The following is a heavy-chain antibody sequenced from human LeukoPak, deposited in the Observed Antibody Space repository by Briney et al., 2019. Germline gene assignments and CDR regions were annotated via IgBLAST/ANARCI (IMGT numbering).Heavy chain of an antibody. CDR2: IYHSGVT. J-gene: IGHJ4*02. D-gene: IGHD2-15*01. V-gene: IGHV4-39*07. CDR3: ARDRATPYYFDY. Sequence: SETLSLTCTVSGGSISSSSYFWGWIRQPPGKGLEWIGSIYHSGVTYYNPSLRSRVTTSIDTSKNQFSLKVNSVTAADTAVYYCARDRATPYYFDYWGQGNLVTVSS. CDR1: GGSISSSSYF.